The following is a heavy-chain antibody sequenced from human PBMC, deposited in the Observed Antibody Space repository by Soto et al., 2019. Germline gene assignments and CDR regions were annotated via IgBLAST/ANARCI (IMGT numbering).Heavy chain of an antibody. V-gene: IGHV4-59*08. CDR2: IFHSGST. D-gene: IGHD2-21*01. CDR3: GSDMRVVPSPSLAGNTGHPGGGCAF. Sequence: SETLSLTCTVSGGSISSYYLSWIRQPPEKGLEWIGSIFHSGSTYYNPSLSSRVTISVDTSRRQFSLKLSSVTAADTGLYYCGSDMRVVPSPSLAGNTGHPGGGCAFWGHGIQVTSPQ. CDR1: GGSISSYY. J-gene: IGHJ4*01.